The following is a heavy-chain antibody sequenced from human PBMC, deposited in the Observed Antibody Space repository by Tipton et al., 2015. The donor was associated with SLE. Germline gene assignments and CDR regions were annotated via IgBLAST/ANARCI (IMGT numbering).Heavy chain of an antibody. D-gene: IGHD3-16*01. V-gene: IGHV4-4*08. J-gene: IGHJ4*02. CDR1: GGSIRSFY. CDR3: ARGGSVRGFSLYYFDY. CDR2: IYTSGST. Sequence: TLSLTCTVSGGSIRSFYLSCFRQPPGQGLEWIGYIYTSGSTNYNPSLKSRVTISVDTSKNQFSLKLSSVTAADTAVYYCARGGSVRGFSLYYFDYWAQGTLVTVSS.